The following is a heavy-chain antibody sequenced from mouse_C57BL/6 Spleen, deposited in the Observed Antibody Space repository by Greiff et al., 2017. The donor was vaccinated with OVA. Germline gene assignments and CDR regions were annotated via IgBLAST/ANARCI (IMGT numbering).Heavy chain of an antibody. CDR3: ASQTGTDY. CDR1: GYAFSSSW. D-gene: IGHD4-1*01. CDR2: IYPGDGDT. V-gene: IGHV1-80*01. Sequence: QVQLQQSGAELVKPGASVKISCKASGYAFSSSWMNWVKQRPGKGLEWIGQIYPGDGDTNYNGKFKGKATLTADKSSSTAYMQLSSLTSEDSAVYFCASQTGTDYWGQGTTLTVSS. J-gene: IGHJ2*01.